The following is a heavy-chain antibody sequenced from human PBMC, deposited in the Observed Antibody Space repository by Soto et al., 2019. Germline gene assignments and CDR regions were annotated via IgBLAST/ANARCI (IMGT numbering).Heavy chain of an antibody. CDR1: GGSISSGGYY. CDR2: IYYIGST. D-gene: IGHD3-22*01. Sequence: SETLSLTCTVSGGSISSGGYYCSWIRQHPGKGLEWIGYIYYIGSTYYNPSLKSRVTISVDTSKNQFSLKLSSVTAADTAVYYCARDTMIVVVITNYYYYGMDVWGQGTTVTVSS. CDR3: ARDTMIVVVITNYYYYGMDV. V-gene: IGHV4-31*03. J-gene: IGHJ6*02.